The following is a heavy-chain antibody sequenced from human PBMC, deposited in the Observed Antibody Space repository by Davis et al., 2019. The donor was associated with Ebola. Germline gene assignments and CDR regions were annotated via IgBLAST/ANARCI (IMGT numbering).Heavy chain of an antibody. Sequence: PGGSLSLSCAASGFSFSTSVMNWVRQAPGRGLEWVADITHDGEWKYYADSGKGRFTISRDNAKNSLFLQMNNLRADDTAVYYCARDLYAAFDCWGQGTMVTVSS. CDR2: ITHDGEWK. J-gene: IGHJ3*01. CDR3: ARDLYAAFDC. D-gene: IGHD2-8*01. V-gene: IGHV3-21*06. CDR1: GFSFSTSV.